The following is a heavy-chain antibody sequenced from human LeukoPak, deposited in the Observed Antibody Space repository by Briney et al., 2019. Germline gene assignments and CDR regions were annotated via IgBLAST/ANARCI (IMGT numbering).Heavy chain of an antibody. CDR3: ARDSSGYYDFDY. CDR2: ISSSRSYI. V-gene: IGHV3-21*01. Sequence: PGGSLRLSCAASGFTFSRYSMNWVRQAPGKGLEWVSSISSSRSYIYYADSVKGRVTISRDNAKNSLYLPMNSLRAEDTPVYYCARDSSGYYDFDYWGQGTLVTVSS. D-gene: IGHD3-22*01. J-gene: IGHJ4*02. CDR1: GFTFSRYS.